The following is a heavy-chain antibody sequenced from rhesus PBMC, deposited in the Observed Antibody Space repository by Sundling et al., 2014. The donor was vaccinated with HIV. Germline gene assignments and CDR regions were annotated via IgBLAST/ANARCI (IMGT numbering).Heavy chain of an antibody. CDR2: ISGSSGST. CDR1: GYSISSGYY. D-gene: IGHD1-1-1*01. J-gene: IGHJ4*01. Sequence: QVQLQESGPGLVKPSETLSLTCAVSGYSISSGYYWGWIRQPPGKGLEYIGYISGSSGSTYYNPSLKSRVTISKDTSKNQFSLKLSSVTAADTAVYYCARRFNSWNSAWDYFDYWGQGVLVTVSS. V-gene: IGHV4-99*01. CDR3: ARRFNSWNSAWDYFDY.